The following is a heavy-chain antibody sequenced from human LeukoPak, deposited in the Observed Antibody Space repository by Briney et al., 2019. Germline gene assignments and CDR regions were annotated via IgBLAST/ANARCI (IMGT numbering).Heavy chain of an antibody. CDR1: GYTFTSYG. D-gene: IGHD1-26*01. V-gene: IGHV1-18*01. J-gene: IGHJ4*02. CDR2: ISAYNGNT. CDR3: ARDLDQYSGRYGGFGRDF. Sequence: GASVKVSCKASGYTFTSYGINWVRQAPGQGLEWMGWISAYNGNTNYAQKLQVRVTMTTYTSTSTAYMELRSLRFDDTAVYYCARDLDQYSGRYGGFGRDFWGQGTLVTVSS.